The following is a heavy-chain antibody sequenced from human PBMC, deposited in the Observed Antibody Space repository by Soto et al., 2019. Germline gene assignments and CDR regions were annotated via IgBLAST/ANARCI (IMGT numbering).Heavy chain of an antibody. J-gene: IGHJ4*02. D-gene: IGHD1-26*01. CDR3: ARDLRGSPDY. CDR2: INPDGSTT. Sequence: GGSLRLSCAASGFTFSGYWVHWVRQAPGKGLVWVSLINPDGSTTTYADSVKGRFTIFRDNAKNTVYLQMTSLRVEDTAVYYCARDLRGSPDYWGQGTLVTVSS. V-gene: IGHV3-74*01. CDR1: GFTFSGYW.